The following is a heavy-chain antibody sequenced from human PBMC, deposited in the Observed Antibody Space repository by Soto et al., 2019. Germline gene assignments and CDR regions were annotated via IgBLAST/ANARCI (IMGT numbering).Heavy chain of an antibody. CDR2: IYSGGST. V-gene: IGHV3-53*02. Sequence: EVQLVETGGGLIQPGGSLRLSCAASGFTVSSNYMSWVRQAPGKGLEWVSVIYSGGSTYYADSVKGRFTISRDNSKNTLYLQMNSLRAEDTAVYYCARDSFWSGYGGYYYSYGMDVWGQGTTVTVSS. CDR3: ARDSFWSGYGGYYYSYGMDV. J-gene: IGHJ6*02. D-gene: IGHD3-3*01. CDR1: GFTVSSNY.